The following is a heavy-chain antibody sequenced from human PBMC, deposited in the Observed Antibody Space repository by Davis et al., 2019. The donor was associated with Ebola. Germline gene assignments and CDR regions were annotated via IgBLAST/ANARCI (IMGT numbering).Heavy chain of an antibody. D-gene: IGHD4-11*01. CDR2: VILKSGAP. CDR1: GYTFTDYN. J-gene: IGHJ4*02. V-gene: IGHV1-2*06. Sequence: ASVKVSCKASGYTFTDYNIHWMRQAPGQGLEWLGRVILKSGAPNYAQKFPGRVTMTRDTSTSTVYMELSSLRYDDTADYYCARGHNYAHEYWGQGTLVTVSS. CDR3: ARGHNYAHEY.